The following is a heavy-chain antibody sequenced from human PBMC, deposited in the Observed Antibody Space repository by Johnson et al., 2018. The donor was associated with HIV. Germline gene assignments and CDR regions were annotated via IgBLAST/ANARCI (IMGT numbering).Heavy chain of an antibody. V-gene: IGHV3-30*18. CDR1: GFTFSDSY. CDR2: ISYAGSNK. Sequence: QVQLVESGGGVVQPGGSLRLSCAATGFTFSDSYMNWICQAPGTGLERVVVISYAGSNKSYADSVKGRCTISRDNSKNTLYLQMNCLRPEDTAVYYCAKDQLVGATYAAFDIWGQGTMVTVSS. J-gene: IGHJ3*02. CDR3: AKDQLVGATYAAFDI. D-gene: IGHD1-26*01.